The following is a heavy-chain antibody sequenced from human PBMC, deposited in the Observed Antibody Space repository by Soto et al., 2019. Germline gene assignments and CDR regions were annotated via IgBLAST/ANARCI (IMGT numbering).Heavy chain of an antibody. CDR2: VYDSGST. CDR1: GASVINDY. J-gene: IGHJ3*01. CDR3: VRQVGATGSYSYAV. Sequence: QVQLQESGPGVVKPSETLSLTCTVTGASVINDYWNWIRQPPGKGLEWIGFVYDSGSTSYNSSLKSRLTMSVDTSKNQFSLKLSSVTAADTAVYYCVRQVGATGSYSYAVWGQGTMVTVYS. V-gene: IGHV4-59*02. D-gene: IGHD1-26*01.